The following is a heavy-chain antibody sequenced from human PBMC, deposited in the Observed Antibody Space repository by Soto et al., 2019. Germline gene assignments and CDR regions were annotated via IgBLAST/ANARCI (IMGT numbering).Heavy chain of an antibody. CDR2: IIPIFGTT. Sequence: SVKVSCKASGGTFSSYAISWVRQAPGQGLEWMGGIIPIFGTTNYAQRLQGRVLITADESTSTAYMELSSLRSEDTAVYYCARAYSTVAGHFDHWGQGTLVTVSS. J-gene: IGHJ4*02. V-gene: IGHV1-69*13. D-gene: IGHD6-19*01. CDR1: GGTFSSYA. CDR3: ARAYSTVAGHFDH.